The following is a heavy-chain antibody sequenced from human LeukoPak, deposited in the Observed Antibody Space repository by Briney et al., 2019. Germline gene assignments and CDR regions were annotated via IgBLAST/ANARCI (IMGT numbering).Heavy chain of an antibody. CDR2: MYSGGST. Sequence: GGSLRLSCAASGFTVSTNFMNGVRQAPGKGLEGVSIMYSGGSTYYADSVKGRFTTSRDDSKNTVCLQMNSLRADDTAMYYCARGYCTGTNCLVDYWGQGTLVTVSS. CDR3: ARGYCTGTNCLVDY. J-gene: IGHJ4*02. CDR1: GFTVSTNF. V-gene: IGHV3-53*01. D-gene: IGHD2-8*02.